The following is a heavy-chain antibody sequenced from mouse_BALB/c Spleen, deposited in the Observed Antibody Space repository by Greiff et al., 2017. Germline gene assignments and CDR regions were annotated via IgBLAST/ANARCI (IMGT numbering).Heavy chain of an antibody. CDR2: ISYDGSN. CDR1: GYSITSGYY. V-gene: IGHV3-6*02. CDR3: AREGKRGYAMDY. J-gene: IGHJ4*01. Sequence: EVKLLESGPGLVKPSQSLSLTCSVTGYSITSGYYWNWIRQFPGNKLEWMGYISYDGSNNYNPSLKNRISITRDTSKNQFFLKLNSVTTEDTATYYCAREGKRGYAMDYWGQGTSVTVSS.